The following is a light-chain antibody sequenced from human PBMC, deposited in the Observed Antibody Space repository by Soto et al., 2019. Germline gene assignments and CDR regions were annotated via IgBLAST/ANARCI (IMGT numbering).Light chain of an antibody. CDR2: SAT. CDR3: QHYNTYPWT. Sequence: AIQVTQSPSSLSASVGDRVTITCRTSEDVRHDLAWFQQRPGKAPNLLIYSATRLQSGVPSRFSGSGSGTDFTLIISSLQPEDFATYYCQHYNTYPWTFGHGTKVDIK. J-gene: IGKJ1*01. CDR1: EDVRHD. V-gene: IGKV1-6*01.